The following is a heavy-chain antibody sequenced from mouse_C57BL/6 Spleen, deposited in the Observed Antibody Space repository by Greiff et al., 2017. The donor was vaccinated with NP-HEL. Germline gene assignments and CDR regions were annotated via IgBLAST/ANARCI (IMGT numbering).Heavy chain of an antibody. Sequence: QVQLKQPGAELVRPGTSVKLSCKASGYTFTSYWMHWVKQRPGQGLEWIGVIDPSDSYTNYNQKFKGKATLTVDTSSSTAYMQLSSLTSEDSAVYYCAGDYYGSSPYYAMDYWGQGTSVTVSS. CDR1: GYTFTSYW. J-gene: IGHJ4*01. D-gene: IGHD1-1*01. V-gene: IGHV1-59*01. CDR2: IDPSDSYT. CDR3: AGDYYGSSPYYAMDY.